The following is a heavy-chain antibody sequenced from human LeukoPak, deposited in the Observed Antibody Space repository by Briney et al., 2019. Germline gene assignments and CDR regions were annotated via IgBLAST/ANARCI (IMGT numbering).Heavy chain of an antibody. D-gene: IGHD6-13*01. J-gene: IGHJ4*02. CDR3: ARVGTAEGTLEDY. CDR1: GFAFSVYW. CDR2: IRNDGIEK. Sequence: GGSLRLSCAASGFAFSVYWMSWVRQPPGKGLEWVANIRNDGIEKYYVNSVKGRFTISRDNAKNSLYLRMNSLRAEDTAVYYCARVGTAEGTLEDYWGQGTLVTVSS. V-gene: IGHV3-7*01.